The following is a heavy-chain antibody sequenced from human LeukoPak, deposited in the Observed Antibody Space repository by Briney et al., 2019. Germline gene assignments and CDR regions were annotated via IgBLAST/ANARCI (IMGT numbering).Heavy chain of an antibody. CDR1: GFTFSSYG. V-gene: IGHV3-30*03. CDR3: ARKFQVRGVISLYYYYYYYMDV. Sequence: GGSLRLSCAASGFTFSSYGMHWVRQAPGKGLEWVAVISYDGSNKYYADSVKGRFTISRDNSKNTLYLQMNSLRAEDTAVYYCARKFQVRGVISLYYYYYYYMDVWGKGTTVTVSS. CDR2: ISYDGSNK. D-gene: IGHD3-10*01. J-gene: IGHJ6*03.